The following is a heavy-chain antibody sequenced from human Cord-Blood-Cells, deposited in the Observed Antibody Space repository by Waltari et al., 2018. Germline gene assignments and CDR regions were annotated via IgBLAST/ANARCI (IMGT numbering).Heavy chain of an antibody. V-gene: IGHV1-69*01. CDR2: IIPIFGTA. D-gene: IGHD3-16*01. Sequence: QVQLVQSGAAVKKPGSSVKVSCKASGGTFISYAISWVRQAPGQGLEWMGGIIPIFGTANYAQKSQGRVTITADESTSTAYMERSSLRSEDTAVYYCARGFGVFASWYFDLWGRGTLVTVSS. J-gene: IGHJ2*01. CDR3: ARGFGVFASWYFDL. CDR1: GGTFISYA.